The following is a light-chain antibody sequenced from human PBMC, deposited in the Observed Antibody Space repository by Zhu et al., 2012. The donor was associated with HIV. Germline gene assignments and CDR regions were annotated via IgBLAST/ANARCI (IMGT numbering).Light chain of an antibody. CDR1: QGIRDD. V-gene: IGKV1-6*01. J-gene: IGKJ2*01. CDR2: AAS. CDR3: LQDYFYPRT. Sequence: AVQMTQSPSSLSASVGDRVTITCRASQGIRDDLGWYQQKPGKAPKLLIYAASNLHSGVPSRFSGRGSGTDFSLTITSLQPEDFATYYCLQDYFYPRTFGQGTQGWRSN.